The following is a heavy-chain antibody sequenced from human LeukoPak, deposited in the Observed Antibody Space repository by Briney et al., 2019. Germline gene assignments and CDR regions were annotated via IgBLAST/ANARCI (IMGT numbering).Heavy chain of an antibody. V-gene: IGHV4-34*01. J-gene: IGHJ4*02. D-gene: IGHD2-15*01. CDR1: GGSFSGYY. CDR2: INHSGST. CDR3: ARATYCSGDSCYSGIFDY. Sequence: PSETLSLTCAVYGGSFSGYYWSWIRQPPGKGLEWIGEINHSGSTNYNPSLKSRVTMSVDTSKNQFSLKLSSVTAADTAVYYCARATYCSGDSCYSGIFDYWGQGTLVTVSS.